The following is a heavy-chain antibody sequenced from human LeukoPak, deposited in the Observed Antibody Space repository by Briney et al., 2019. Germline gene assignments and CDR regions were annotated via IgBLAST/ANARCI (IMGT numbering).Heavy chain of an antibody. CDR1: GYTFTGYY. V-gene: IGHV1-2*02. D-gene: IGHD1-26*01. CDR3: ARAGGSGNLA. J-gene: IGHJ5*02. Sequence: ASVKVSCKASGYTFTGYYMHWVRQTPGQGLEWMGWINPNSGGTNYAQDFHGRVTMTRDTSISTAYMELSRLRSVDTAVYYCARAGGSGNLAWGQGTLVTVSS. CDR2: INPNSGGT.